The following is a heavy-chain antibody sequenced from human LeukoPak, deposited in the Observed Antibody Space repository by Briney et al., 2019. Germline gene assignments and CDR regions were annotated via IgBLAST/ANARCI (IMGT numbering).Heavy chain of an antibody. Sequence: TGGSLRLSCAASGLPFSTYYMDWVRQAPGKGLEWVGLSRAKGDSYSTEYAASVRGRFSISRDESQNSMFLHMNSLKTEDTAVYFCAREYFYGMDVWGQGTTVTVSS. V-gene: IGHV3-72*01. CDR3: AREYFYGMDV. CDR1: GLPFSTYY. CDR2: SRAKGDSYST. J-gene: IGHJ6*02.